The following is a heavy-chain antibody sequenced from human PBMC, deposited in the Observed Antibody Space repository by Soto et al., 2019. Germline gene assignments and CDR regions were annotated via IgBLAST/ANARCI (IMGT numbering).Heavy chain of an antibody. CDR2: ISPYNRNT. V-gene: IGHV1-18*04. CDR3: ARDLDGSGNYYTDY. D-gene: IGHD3-10*01. J-gene: IGHJ4*02. Sequence: ASVKVSCKASGYTFTGYYMHWVRQAPGQGLEWMGWISPYNRNTYYAQRLQGRVTMTTDTSTSTAYMELRSLRSDDTAMYFCARDLDGSGNYYTDYWGQGTLVTVSS. CDR1: GYTFTGYY.